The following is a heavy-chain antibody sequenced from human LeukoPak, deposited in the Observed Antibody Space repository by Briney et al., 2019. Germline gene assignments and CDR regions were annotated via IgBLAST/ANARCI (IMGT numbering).Heavy chain of an antibody. Sequence: PGGSLRLSCAASGFTVSSNYMSWVRQAPGKGLEWVSYISSSGSTIYYADSVKGRFTISRDNAKNSLYLQMNSLRAEDTAVYYCARDHAVGPYSSSWNDAFDIWGQGTMVTVSS. V-gene: IGHV3-11*01. CDR1: GFTVSSNY. CDR3: ARDHAVGPYSSSWNDAFDI. CDR2: ISSSGSTI. J-gene: IGHJ3*02. D-gene: IGHD6-13*01.